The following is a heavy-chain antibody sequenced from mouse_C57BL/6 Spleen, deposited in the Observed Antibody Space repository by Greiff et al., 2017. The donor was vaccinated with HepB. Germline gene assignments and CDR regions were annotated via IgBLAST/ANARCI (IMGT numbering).Heavy chain of an antibody. Sequence: VQLQQSGPELVKPGASVKISCKASGYAFSSSWMNWVKQRPGKGLEWIGRIYTGDGDTTYNGKFKGKATLTADKSSSTADMQRSSRTSEDSAVYVCARDYHVDYWGQGTTLTGSS. D-gene: IGHD5-5*01. V-gene: IGHV1-82*01. J-gene: IGHJ2*01. CDR1: GYAFSSSW. CDR3: ARDYHVDY. CDR2: IYTGDGDT.